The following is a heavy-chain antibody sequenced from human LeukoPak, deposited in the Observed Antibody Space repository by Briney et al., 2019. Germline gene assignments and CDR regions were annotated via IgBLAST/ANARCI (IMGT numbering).Heavy chain of an antibody. CDR2: IKTDGSST. V-gene: IGHV3-74*01. J-gene: IGHJ3*02. CDR1: GFTFSSYW. D-gene: IGHD5/OR15-5a*01. CDR3: ARGVSGTGPDI. Sequence: HGESLKISCAASGFTFSSYWMHWVRQAPGKGLVWVSRIKTDGSSTDYADSVKGRSTISRDNAKNTMYLQMNSLRAEDTAVYYCARGVSGTGPDIWGLGTMVTVSS.